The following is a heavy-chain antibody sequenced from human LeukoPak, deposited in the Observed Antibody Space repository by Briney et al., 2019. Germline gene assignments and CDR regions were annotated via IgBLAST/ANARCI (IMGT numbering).Heavy chain of an antibody. CDR3: TTLYDSSGYSY. D-gene: IGHD3-22*01. CDR1: GLTFSNAW. J-gene: IGHJ4*02. Sequence: PGGSLRLSCAASGLTFSNAWMSWVRQAPGKGLEWVGRIRSKTDGGTTEHAAPVKGRFTISRDDSKTTLYLQMNSLKTEDTAVYYCTTLYDSSGYSYWGRGTLVTVSS. V-gene: IGHV3-15*01. CDR2: IRSKTDGGTT.